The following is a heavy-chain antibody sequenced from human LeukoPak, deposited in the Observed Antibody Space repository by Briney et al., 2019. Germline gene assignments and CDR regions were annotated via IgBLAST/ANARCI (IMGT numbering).Heavy chain of an antibody. CDR3: ARGGLLWFGELSGY. Sequence: GSLRLSCAASGFTFSSYAMHWVRQAPGKGLEYVSVISSNGGSTYYANSVKGRFTISRDNSKNTLYLQMGSLRAEDMAVYYCARGGLLWFGELSGYWGQGTLVTVSS. V-gene: IGHV3-64*01. CDR2: ISSNGGST. D-gene: IGHD3-10*01. J-gene: IGHJ4*02. CDR1: GFTFSSYA.